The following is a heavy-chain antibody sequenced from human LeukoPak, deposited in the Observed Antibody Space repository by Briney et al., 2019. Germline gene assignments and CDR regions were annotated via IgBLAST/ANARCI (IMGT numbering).Heavy chain of an antibody. CDR1: GRSISSYY. CDR2: IYYSGST. Sequence: SETLSLTCTVSGRSISSYYWSWIRQPPGEGLEWIGYIYYSGSTNYNPSLKSRVTISVDTSKNQFSLKLSSVTAADTAVYYCARGPLVTDFDYWGQGTLVTVSS. CDR3: ARGPLVTDFDY. J-gene: IGHJ4*02. D-gene: IGHD1-14*01. V-gene: IGHV4-59*01.